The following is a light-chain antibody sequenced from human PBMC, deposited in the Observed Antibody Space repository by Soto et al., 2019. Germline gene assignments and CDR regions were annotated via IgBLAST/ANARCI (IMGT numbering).Light chain of an antibody. V-gene: IGKV3-11*01. J-gene: IGKJ1*01. CDR2: DAS. CDR3: QQYNSYSGT. CDR1: QSVSSF. Sequence: ESVLTQSPATPSLSPGERATLSCRASQSVSSFLAWNQQKRGQTPRLLIYDASNRATGIPARFSGTESGTDFTRTISSLQPDDFATYYCQQYNSYSGTFGQGTKVEIK.